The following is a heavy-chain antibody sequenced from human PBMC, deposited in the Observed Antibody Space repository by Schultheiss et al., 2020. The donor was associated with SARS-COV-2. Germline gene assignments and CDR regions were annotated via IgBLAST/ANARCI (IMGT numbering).Heavy chain of an antibody. CDR3: ARAGEMATTPNAFDI. D-gene: IGHD5-24*01. CDR2: INPNSGGT. Sequence: ASVKVSCKASGYTFTGYYMHWVRQAPGQGLEWMGWINPNSGGTNYAQKFQGRVTMTRDTSISTAYMELSRLRSDDTAVYYCARAGEMATTPNAFDIWGQGTTVTVSS. V-gene: IGHV1-2*02. J-gene: IGHJ3*02. CDR1: GYTFTGYY.